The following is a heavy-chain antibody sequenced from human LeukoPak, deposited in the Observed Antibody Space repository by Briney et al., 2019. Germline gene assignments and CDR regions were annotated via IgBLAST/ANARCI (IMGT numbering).Heavy chain of an antibody. CDR3: APRAPYYYDSSGYYYG. CDR2: ISSSGSTI. D-gene: IGHD3-22*01. CDR1: GFLFSDYY. Sequence: PGGSLTLSCAASGFLFSDYYTSWIRQAPGKGLEGVSYISSSGSTIDYADAVKGRFTISRDNAKNSLYLQMYSLRAEDTAVYYCAPRAPYYYDSSGYYYGWGQGTLVTVSS. V-gene: IGHV3-11*04. J-gene: IGHJ4*02.